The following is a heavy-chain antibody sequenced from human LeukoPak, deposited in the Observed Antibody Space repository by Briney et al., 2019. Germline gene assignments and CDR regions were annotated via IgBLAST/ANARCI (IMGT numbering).Heavy chain of an antibody. CDR3: AGLSGYDPYYFDY. V-gene: IGHV1-2*02. D-gene: IGHD5-12*01. CDR1: GYSFTGYY. J-gene: IGHJ4*02. Sequence: ASVKVSCKASGYSFTGYYMRWVRQAPGQGLEWMGCINPNSGGTDYAQKFQGRVTMTRDTSISTAYMELSRLTSDDTAVYYCAGLSGYDPYYFDYWGQGTLVAVSS. CDR2: INPNSGGT.